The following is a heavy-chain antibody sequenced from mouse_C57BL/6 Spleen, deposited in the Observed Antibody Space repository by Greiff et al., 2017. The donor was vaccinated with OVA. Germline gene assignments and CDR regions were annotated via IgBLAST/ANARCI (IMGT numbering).Heavy chain of an antibody. V-gene: IGHV1-39*01. CDR1: GYSFTDYN. J-gene: IGHJ2*01. CDR3: ARWDTVAY. D-gene: IGHD1-1*01. CDR2: INPNYGTT. Sequence: VQLKESGPELVKPGASVKISCKASGYSFTDYNMNWVKQSNGKSLEWIGVINPNYGTTSYNQKFKGKSTLTVDQASSTAYMHLNSLTSEDSAVYYCARWDTVAYWGKGTTLTVSA.